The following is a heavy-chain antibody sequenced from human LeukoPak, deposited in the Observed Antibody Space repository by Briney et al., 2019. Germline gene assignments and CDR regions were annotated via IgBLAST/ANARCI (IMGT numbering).Heavy chain of an antibody. J-gene: IGHJ4*02. CDR3: EMNDYGSGSYRDY. Sequence: SETLSLTCAVYGGSFSGYYWSWIRQPPGKGLEWIGEINHSGSTNYNPSLKSRVTISVDTSKNQFSLKLSSVTAADTAVYYCEMNDYGSGSYRDYWGQGTLVTVSS. CDR2: INHSGST. CDR1: GGSFSGYY. D-gene: IGHD3-10*01. V-gene: IGHV4-34*01.